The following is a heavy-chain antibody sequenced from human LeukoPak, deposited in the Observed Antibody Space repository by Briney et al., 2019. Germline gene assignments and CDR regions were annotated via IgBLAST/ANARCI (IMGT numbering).Heavy chain of an antibody. D-gene: IGHD1-7*01. J-gene: IGHJ3*02. CDR1: GFILSNYD. Sequence: GGSLRLSRAASGFILSNYDMHWVRQITGKGLEWVSSIGTLDDTYYPASVKGRFTISKENATNSLYLQMTSLRAGDTAVYYCTRGLDGNYTRGAFDIWGQGTMVTVSS. CDR2: IGTLDDT. V-gene: IGHV3-13*01. CDR3: TRGLDGNYTRGAFDI.